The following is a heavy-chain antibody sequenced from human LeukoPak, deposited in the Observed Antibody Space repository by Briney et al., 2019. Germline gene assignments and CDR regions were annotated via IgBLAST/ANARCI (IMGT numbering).Heavy chain of an antibody. Sequence: SETLSLTCAVYGGSFSGYYWSWIRQPPGKGLERIGEINHSGSTNYNPSLKSRVTISVDTSKNQFPLKLSSVTAADTAVYYCARGRSRMVRGVPYFDYWGQGTLVTVSS. CDR2: INHSGST. V-gene: IGHV4-34*01. D-gene: IGHD3-10*01. J-gene: IGHJ4*02. CDR3: ARGRSRMVRGVPYFDY. CDR1: GGSFSGYY.